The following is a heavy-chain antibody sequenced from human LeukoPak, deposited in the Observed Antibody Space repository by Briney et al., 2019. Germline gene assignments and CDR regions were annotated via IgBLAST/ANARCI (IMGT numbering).Heavy chain of an antibody. J-gene: IGHJ3*02. CDR2: ISSDGSIT. CDR3: GSAPSPSYGYAFDI. V-gene: IGHV3-74*01. D-gene: IGHD5-18*01. CDR1: GFTFSTYW. Sequence: GGSLRLSCAASGFTFSTYWMHWVRQAPGKGLVWVPRISSDGSITGYADSVKGRFTISRDNSKNTLYLQMNSLRAEDTAVYYCGSAPSPSYGYAFDIWGQGTMVTVSS.